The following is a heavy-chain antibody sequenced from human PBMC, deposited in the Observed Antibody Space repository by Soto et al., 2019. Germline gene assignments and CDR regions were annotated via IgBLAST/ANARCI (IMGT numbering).Heavy chain of an antibody. J-gene: IGHJ5*02. Sequence: HGGSLRLACTGSGFTFSSYAMHWVRQAPGKGLEWVAVVSYDGSIENYADSVRGRFTISRDNSKNTVFLQMNSLRVEDTAVYYCAKDLYYYDFSLDDSWGQGTLVTVS. CDR1: GFTFSSYA. D-gene: IGHD3-16*01. V-gene: IGHV3-30*04. CDR3: AKDLYYYDFSLDDS. CDR2: VSYDGSIE.